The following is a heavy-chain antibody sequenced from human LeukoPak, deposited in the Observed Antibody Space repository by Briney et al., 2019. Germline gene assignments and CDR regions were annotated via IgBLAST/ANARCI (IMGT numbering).Heavy chain of an antibody. CDR2: IFHSGST. CDR3: ARLYEGKRPPDY. D-gene: IGHD2-8*01. CDR1: GDSIFSTTYY. V-gene: IGHV4-39*01. J-gene: IGHJ4*02. Sequence: SETLSLTCTVSGDSIFSTTYYWGWIRQPPGKGLEWIGSIFHSGSTYYNPSLRSRVTISADTSKNQLSLRLRSVTAADTAVYYCARLYEGKRPPDYWGQGTLVTVSS.